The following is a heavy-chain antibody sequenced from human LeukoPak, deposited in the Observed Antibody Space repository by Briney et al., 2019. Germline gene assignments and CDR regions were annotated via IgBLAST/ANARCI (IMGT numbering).Heavy chain of an antibody. CDR3: ARVLYDYVWGSYRNYYYYYMDV. CDR1: GYTFSSYD. D-gene: IGHD3-16*02. Sequence: GASVKVSCKASGYTFSSYDINWVRQATGQGLEWMGWMNPNSGNTGYAQKFQGRVTMTRNTSISTAYMELSSLRSEDTAVYYCARVLYDYVWGSYRNYYYYYMDVWGKGTTVTISS. CDR2: MNPNSGNT. V-gene: IGHV1-8*02. J-gene: IGHJ6*03.